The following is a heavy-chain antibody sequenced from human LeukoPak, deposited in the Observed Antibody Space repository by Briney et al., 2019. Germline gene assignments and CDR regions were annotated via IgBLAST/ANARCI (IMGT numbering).Heavy chain of an antibody. CDR3: ATHPHRGYCSSTSCYTFDY. Sequence: ASVKVSCKASGYTFTSYGISWVRQAPGQGLEWMGWTSAYNGNTNYAQKLQGRVTMTTDTSTSTAYMELRSLRSDDTAVYYCATHPHRGYCSSTSCYTFDYWGQGTLVTVSS. CDR1: GYTFTSYG. CDR2: TSAYNGNT. V-gene: IGHV1-18*01. D-gene: IGHD2-2*02. J-gene: IGHJ4*02.